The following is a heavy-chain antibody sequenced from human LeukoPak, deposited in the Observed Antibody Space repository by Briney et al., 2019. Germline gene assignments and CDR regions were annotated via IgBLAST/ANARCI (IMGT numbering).Heavy chain of an antibody. D-gene: IGHD7-27*01. V-gene: IGHV1-8*01. CDR3: ARGPPDWGYDY. Sequence: ASVTVSCKASGYIFTSYDFNWVRQATGQRPEWMGWMSPNSGDTGYAQKFQDRVTMTRNTSISTAYMELSSLRSDDTAVYYCARGPPDWGYDYWGPGTLVTVSS. CDR1: GYIFTSYD. J-gene: IGHJ4*02. CDR2: MSPNSGDT.